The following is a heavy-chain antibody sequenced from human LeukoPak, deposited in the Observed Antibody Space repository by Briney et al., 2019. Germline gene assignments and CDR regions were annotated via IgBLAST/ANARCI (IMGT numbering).Heavy chain of an antibody. V-gene: IGHV3-23*01. CDR3: AKGGV. J-gene: IGHJ6*02. CDR1: GFTFSSYA. CDR2: IGNSGDRT. Sequence: GGSLRLSCAASGFTFSSYAMSWVRQAPGKGPEWVSGIGNSGDRTFYADSVKGRFTISRDNSKNTLYLQMNSLRVEDTALYYCAKGGVWGQGIAVTVSS.